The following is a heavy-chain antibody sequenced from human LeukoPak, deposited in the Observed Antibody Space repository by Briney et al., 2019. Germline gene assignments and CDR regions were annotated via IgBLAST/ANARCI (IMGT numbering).Heavy chain of an antibody. V-gene: IGHV3-23*01. CDR3: AKGGV. J-gene: IGHJ6*02. CDR1: GFTFSSYA. CDR2: IGNSGDRT. Sequence: GGSLRLSCAASGFTFSSYAMSWVRQAPGKGPEWVSGIGNSGDRTFYADSVKGRFTISRDNSKNTLYLQMNSLRVEDTALYYCAKGGVWGQGIAVTVSS.